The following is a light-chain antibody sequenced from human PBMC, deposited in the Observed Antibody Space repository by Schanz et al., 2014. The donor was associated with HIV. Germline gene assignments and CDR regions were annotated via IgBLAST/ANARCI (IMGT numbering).Light chain of an antibody. CDR2: SNN. CDR3: CSYAGRCL. J-gene: IGLJ2*01. V-gene: IGLV1-44*01. Sequence: QSVLTQPLSASGTPGQRVNMSCSGSSSNIGTNTVNWYQQLPGTAPKLLIYSNNRRPSGVPDRFSGSKSGTSASLAISGLQSEDEADYYCCSYAGRCLFGGGTKLTVL. CDR1: SSNIGTNT.